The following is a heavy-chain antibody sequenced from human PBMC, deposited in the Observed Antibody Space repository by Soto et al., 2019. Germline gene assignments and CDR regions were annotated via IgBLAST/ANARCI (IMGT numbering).Heavy chain of an antibody. Sequence: PTLVNPTLTLTLTFTFSGFSLSTDDVGVGWIRQPPGEALDWLAVIYWDDDKRYSPSLKSRLTITKDTSKNQVLLTMTNMDPVDTATYFCARSKYSISSFDYWGQGALVTVSS. CDR2: IYWDDDK. CDR3: ARSKYSISSFDY. J-gene: IGHJ4*02. D-gene: IGHD6-6*01. CDR1: GFSLSTDDVG. V-gene: IGHV2-5*02.